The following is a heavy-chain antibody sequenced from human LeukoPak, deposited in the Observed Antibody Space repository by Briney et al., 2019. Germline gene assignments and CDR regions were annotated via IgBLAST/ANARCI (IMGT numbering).Heavy chain of an antibody. CDR1: GGSISSGGYY. V-gene: IGHV4-31*03. D-gene: IGHD2-21*02. CDR3: ARNRLAYCGGDCLINDAFDI. J-gene: IGHJ3*02. Sequence: SETLPLTCTVSGGSISSGGYYWSWIRQHPGKGLEWIGYIYYSGSTYYNPSLKSRVTISVDTSKNQFSLKLSSVTAADTAVYYCARNRLAYCGGDCLINDAFDIWGQGTMVTVSS. CDR2: IYYSGST.